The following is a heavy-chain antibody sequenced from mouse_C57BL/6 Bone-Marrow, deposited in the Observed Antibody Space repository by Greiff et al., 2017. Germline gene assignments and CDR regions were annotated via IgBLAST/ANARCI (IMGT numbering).Heavy chain of an antibody. D-gene: IGHD1-1*01. CDR2: INPSTGGT. J-gene: IGHJ3*01. V-gene: IGHV1-42*01. CDR1: GYSFTGYY. CDR3: ARDTTVVAPVAY. Sequence: EVQLQQSGPELVKPGASVKISCKASGYSFTGYYMNWVKQSPEKSLEWIGEINPSTGGTTYNQKFKAKATLTVDKSSSTAYMQLKSLTSEDSAVYYCARDTTVVAPVAYWGQGTLVTVSA.